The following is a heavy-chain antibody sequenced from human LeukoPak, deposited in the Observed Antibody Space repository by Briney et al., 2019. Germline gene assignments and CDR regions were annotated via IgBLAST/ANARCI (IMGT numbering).Heavy chain of an antibody. CDR2: INHSGST. CDR3: ARVETYYDILTGYRYYFDY. V-gene: IGHV4-34*01. Sequence: SETLSLTCAVYGGSFSGYYWSWIRQPPGKGLEWIGEINHSGSTNYNPSLKSRVTISVDTYKNQFSLKLSSVTAADTAVYYCARVETYYDILTGYRYYFDYWGQGTLVTVSS. CDR1: GGSFSGYY. D-gene: IGHD3-9*01. J-gene: IGHJ4*02.